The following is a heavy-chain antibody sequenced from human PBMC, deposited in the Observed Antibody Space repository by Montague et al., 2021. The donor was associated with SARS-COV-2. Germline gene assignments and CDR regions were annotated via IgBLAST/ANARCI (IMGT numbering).Heavy chain of an antibody. Sequence: VSPGASLSSGSLSWHWIRQSPSRGLEWLASTYYRSKWYNDSAPSVSGRATVKPDTSRNQFSLHLDSVTLEDTALYFCTRKMDSSFDVWGKGTIVIVSS. V-gene: IGHV6-1*01. CDR1: GASLSSGSLS. D-gene: IGHD2-2*03. J-gene: IGHJ3*01. CDR3: TRKMDSSFDV. CDR2: TYYRSKWYN.